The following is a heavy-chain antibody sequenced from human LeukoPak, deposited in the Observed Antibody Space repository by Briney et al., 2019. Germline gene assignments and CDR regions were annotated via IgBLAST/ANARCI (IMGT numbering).Heavy chain of an antibody. J-gene: IGHJ4*02. Sequence: GGSLRLSCAASGFTFNGYWMSWVRQAPGKGLEWVANIKEDGSAQYYVGSVKGRFTTSRDNAKNSLNLQMNSLRAEDTAVYYCARTSGRYSLGYWGQGTLVTVSS. V-gene: IGHV3-7*01. CDR1: GFTFNGYW. CDR2: IKEDGSAQ. CDR3: ARTSGRYSLGY. D-gene: IGHD1-26*01.